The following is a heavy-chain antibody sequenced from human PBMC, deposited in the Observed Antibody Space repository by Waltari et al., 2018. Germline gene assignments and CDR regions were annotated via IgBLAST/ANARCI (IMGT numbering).Heavy chain of an antibody. CDR3: ARDEEWSSDR. V-gene: IGHV3-7*03. CDR2: INKDGSKK. Sequence: EVQLVESGGGLVQPGGSLRLPCAASGFTFRSHWMNWVRQAPGKGLEWVAIINKDGSKKFYVDSVRGRFTVSRDNAKNSLYLQMNSLRVDDTAVYYCARDEEWSSDRWGQGTLVTVSS. J-gene: IGHJ4*02. D-gene: IGHD3-3*01. CDR1: GFTFRSHW.